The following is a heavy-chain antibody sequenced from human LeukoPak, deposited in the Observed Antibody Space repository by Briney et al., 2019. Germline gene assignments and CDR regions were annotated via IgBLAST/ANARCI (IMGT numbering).Heavy chain of an antibody. CDR1: GRSISSYY. CDR2: IYYSGST. CDR3: ARHPYGGSTAPLDY. Sequence: SETLSLTCTVSGRSISSYYWSWIRQPPGKGLEWIGYIYYSGSTNYNPSLKSRVTISVDTSKNQFPLKLSSVTAADTAVYYCARHPYGGSTAPLDYWGQGTLVTVSS. D-gene: IGHD4-23*01. J-gene: IGHJ4*02. V-gene: IGHV4-59*08.